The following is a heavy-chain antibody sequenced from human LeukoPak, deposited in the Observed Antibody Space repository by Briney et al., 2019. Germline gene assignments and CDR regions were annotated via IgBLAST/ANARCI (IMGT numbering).Heavy chain of an antibody. CDR2: IKQDGSEK. D-gene: IGHD6-19*01. J-gene: IGHJ4*02. CDR1: GFTFSNAW. Sequence: GGSLRLSCAASGFTFSNAWMSWVRQAPGKGLEWVANIKQDGSEKYYVDSVKGRFTISRDNAKNSLYLQMNSLRAEDTAVYYCARVGGSGWYFSRNYFDYWGQGTLVTVSS. V-gene: IGHV3-7*01. CDR3: ARVGGSGWYFSRNYFDY.